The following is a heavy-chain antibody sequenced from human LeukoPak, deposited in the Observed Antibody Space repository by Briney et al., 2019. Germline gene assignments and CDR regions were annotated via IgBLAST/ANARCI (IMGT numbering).Heavy chain of an antibody. CDR3: ARDRGYSYGYFDY. CDR1: GGSISSSSYY. J-gene: IGHJ4*02. Sequence: SETLSLTCTVSGGSISSSSYYWSWIRQPAGKGLEWIGRIYTSGSTNYNPSLKSRVTISVDTSKNQFSLKLSSVTAADTAVYYCARDRGYSYGYFDYWGQGTLVTVSS. V-gene: IGHV4-61*02. CDR2: IYTSGST. D-gene: IGHD5-18*01.